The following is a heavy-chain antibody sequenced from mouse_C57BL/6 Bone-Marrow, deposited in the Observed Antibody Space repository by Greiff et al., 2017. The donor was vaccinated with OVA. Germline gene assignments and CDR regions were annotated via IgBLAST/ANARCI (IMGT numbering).Heavy chain of an antibody. CDR1: GFTFSSYG. CDR2: ISSGGSYT. V-gene: IGHV5-6*02. D-gene: IGHD2-2*01. CDR3: ARQGVTYYAMDY. Sequence: RVVESGGDLVKPGGSLKLSCAASGFTFSSYGMSWVRQTPDKRLEWVATISSGGSYTYYPDSVKGRFTISRDNAKNTLYLQMSSLKSEDTAMYYCARQGVTYYAMDYWGQGTSVTVSS. J-gene: IGHJ4*01.